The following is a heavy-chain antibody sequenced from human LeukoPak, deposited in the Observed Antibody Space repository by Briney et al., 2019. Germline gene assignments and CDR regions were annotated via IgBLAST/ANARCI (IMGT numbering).Heavy chain of an antibody. CDR1: GFTFSTYA. Sequence: GGSLRLSCAAAGFTFSTYAIHWVRLAPGKRLEYVSAISSSGRNTYYANSVKGRFTISRDNSKNTVYLQMGSLRAEDMAVYYCARALILGEVNGALDMWGQGTMVTVSS. J-gene: IGHJ3*02. D-gene: IGHD3-3*01. V-gene: IGHV3-64*01. CDR2: ISSSGRNT. CDR3: ARALILGEVNGALDM.